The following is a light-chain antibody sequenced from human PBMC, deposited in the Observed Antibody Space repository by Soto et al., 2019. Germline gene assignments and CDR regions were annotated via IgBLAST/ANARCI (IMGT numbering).Light chain of an antibody. CDR2: GAS. V-gene: IGKV3-15*01. CDR3: QQYNNWPPLMYT. CDR1: QTIYTN. Sequence: LMTQSPPTLSLSPGERATLSCRASQTIYTNLAWYQQKTGQPPRLLIYGASTRATGIPARFSGSGSGTEFTLTISSLQSEDFAVYYCQQYNNWPPLMYTFGPGTTVEIK. J-gene: IGKJ2*01.